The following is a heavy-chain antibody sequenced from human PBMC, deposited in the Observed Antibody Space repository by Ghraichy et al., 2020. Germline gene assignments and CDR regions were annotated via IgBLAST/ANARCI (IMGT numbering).Heavy chain of an antibody. Sequence: SETLSLTCAVYGGSFSGYYWSWIRQPPGKGLEWIGEINHSGSTNYNPSLKSRVTISVDTSKNQFSLKLSSVTAADTAVYYCASTIDYGVFWGQGTLVTVSS. D-gene: IGHD4-17*01. J-gene: IGHJ4*02. V-gene: IGHV4-34*01. CDR2: INHSGST. CDR1: GGSFSGYY. CDR3: ASTIDYGVF.